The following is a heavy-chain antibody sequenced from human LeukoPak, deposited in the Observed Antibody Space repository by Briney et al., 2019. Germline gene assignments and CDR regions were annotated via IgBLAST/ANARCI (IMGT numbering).Heavy chain of an antibody. CDR1: GFTFSSYS. CDR3: ALVVAAKFPNNWFDP. CDR2: ISSSSSYI. V-gene: IGHV3-21*01. J-gene: IGHJ5*02. D-gene: IGHD2-15*01. Sequence: GGSLRLSCAASGFTFSSYSMNWVRQAPGKGLEWVSSISSSSSYIYYADSVKGRFTISRDNAKNSLYLQMNSLRAEDTAVYYCALVVAAKFPNNWFDPWGQGTLVTVSS.